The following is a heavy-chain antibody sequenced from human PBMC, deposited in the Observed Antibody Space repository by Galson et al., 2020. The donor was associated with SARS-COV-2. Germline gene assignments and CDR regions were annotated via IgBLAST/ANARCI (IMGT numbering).Heavy chain of an antibody. V-gene: IGHV4-59*01. J-gene: IGHJ4*02. Sequence: ETSETLSLTCTVSGDSMNSYYWSWIRQPPGKGLDWIGYIYYSGSTHYNPSLKSRVTISVDTSKNQFSLKLSSVTAADTALYYCARITIFGVAGYYFVYWGQGTLVTVS. CDR2: IYYSGST. CDR1: GDSMNSYY. D-gene: IGHD3-3*01. CDR3: ARITIFGVAGYYFVY.